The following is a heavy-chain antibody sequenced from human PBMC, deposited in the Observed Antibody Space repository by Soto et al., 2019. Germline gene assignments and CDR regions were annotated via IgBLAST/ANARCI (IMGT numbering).Heavy chain of an antibody. D-gene: IGHD3-10*01. CDR1: GGSISNYY. CDR2: FYYTGIT. CDR3: ARHVVDSLSFGGCLHHFDY. J-gene: IGHJ4*01. V-gene: IGHV4-59*08. Sequence: NPSETLSLTCTVSGGSISNYYWSWIRQPPGKGLEWIGYFYYTGITNYNPSLKSRISMSVDTSKNQFSLKLSSVTAADTAVYYCARHVVDSLSFGGCLHHFDYWDHGTPVTVSA.